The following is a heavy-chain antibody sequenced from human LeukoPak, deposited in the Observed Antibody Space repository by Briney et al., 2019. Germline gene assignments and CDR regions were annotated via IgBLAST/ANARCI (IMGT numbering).Heavy chain of an antibody. CDR3: ARLFELERPTHDAFDI. CDR2: IYYSGST. J-gene: IGHJ3*02. V-gene: IGHV4-39*01. Sequence: PSETLSLTCTVSGGSISSGSYYWGWIRQPPGKGLEWIGTIYYSGSTYYNPSLKSRVTISVDMSKNQFSLKLSSVTAADTAAYYCARLFELERPTHDAFDIWGQGTMVTVSS. D-gene: IGHD1-1*01. CDR1: GGSISSGSYY.